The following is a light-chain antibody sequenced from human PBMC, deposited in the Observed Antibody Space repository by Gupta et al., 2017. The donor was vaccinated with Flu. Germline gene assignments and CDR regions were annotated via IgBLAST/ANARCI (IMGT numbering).Light chain of an antibody. CDR2: EVR. CDR1: SSDIDSYNY. CDR3: SSFADSRYI. Sequence: GGSSDIDSYNYVSWFQQHPGKDPKLLIYEVRNRPSGVPDRFSGSKSGNTASLTVSGLQAEDEADYYCSSFADSRYIFGAGTTVTVL. J-gene: IGLJ1*01. V-gene: IGLV2-8*01.